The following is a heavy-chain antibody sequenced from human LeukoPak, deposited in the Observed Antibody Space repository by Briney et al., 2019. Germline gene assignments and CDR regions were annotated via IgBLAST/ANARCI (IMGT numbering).Heavy chain of an antibody. V-gene: IGHV3-23*01. CDR1: GLTFSSYA. J-gene: IGHJ3*02. Sequence: PGGSLRLSCAASGLTFSSYAMSWVRQAPGKGLEWVSAISGSGGSTYYADSVKGRFTISRDNSKNTLYLQMNSLRAEDTAVYCCAKRYSSSWYRDDAFDIWGQGTMVTVSS. D-gene: IGHD6-13*01. CDR3: AKRYSSSWYRDDAFDI. CDR2: ISGSGGST.